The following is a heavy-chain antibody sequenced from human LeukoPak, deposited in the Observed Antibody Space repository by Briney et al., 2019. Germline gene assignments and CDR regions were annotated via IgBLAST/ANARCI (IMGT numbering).Heavy chain of an antibody. CDR3: ARSHDFWSGYYPPSY. D-gene: IGHD3-3*01. CDR2: IYHSGST. V-gene: IGHV4-31*03. J-gene: IGHJ4*02. Sequence: SETLSLTCTVSGGSISSGGYYWSWIRQHPGKGLEWIGYIYHSGSTHYNPSLKSRVTISVDRSKNQFSLKLSSVTAADTAVYYCARSHDFWSGYYPPSYWGQGTLVTVSS. CDR1: GGSISSGGYY.